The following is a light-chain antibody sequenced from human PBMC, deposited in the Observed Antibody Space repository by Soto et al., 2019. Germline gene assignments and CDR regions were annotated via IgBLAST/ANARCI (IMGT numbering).Light chain of an antibody. Sequence: QSALTQPASVSGSPGQSITISCTGTSSDVGGYNYVSWYQQHPGKAPKLMIFDVSNRPSGVSNRFSGSKSGNTASLTISGFKAEDKADDYCYSYTSSSTLYVFGPGTKLTVL. J-gene: IGLJ1*01. CDR3: YSYTSSSTLYV. CDR2: DVS. CDR1: SSDVGGYNY. V-gene: IGLV2-14*01.